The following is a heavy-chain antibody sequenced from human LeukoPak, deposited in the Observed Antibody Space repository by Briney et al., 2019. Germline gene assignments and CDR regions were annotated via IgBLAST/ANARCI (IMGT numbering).Heavy chain of an antibody. Sequence: AGGSLSLSCAASGFTFITYAMSWVRQPPGKGLEWVAAISGSNPGTYHASSVRGRFTISRDNSKNTLHLQMNGLRAEDAAIYYCAKASVGHCSGAFCYHFDSWGQGTLVTVSS. CDR1: GFTFITYA. D-gene: IGHD2-15*01. CDR3: AKASVGHCSGAFCYHFDS. V-gene: IGHV3-23*01. J-gene: IGHJ4*02. CDR2: ISGSNPGT.